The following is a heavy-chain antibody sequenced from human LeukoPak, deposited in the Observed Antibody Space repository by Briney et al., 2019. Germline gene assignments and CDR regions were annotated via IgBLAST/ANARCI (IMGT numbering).Heavy chain of an antibody. Sequence: GESLRLSCADSRFTFRSYTMKCVRQAPGKGLECVLGISANAVSTYYADSVKGSFTNARDNSKNTLYLHMDRLGTEDTAVYYCASMPSIEIYYFYYMDVWGKGTTVTVSS. CDR3: ASMPSIEIYYFYYMDV. CDR1: RFTFRSYT. V-gene: IGHV3-23*01. D-gene: IGHD2-2*01. J-gene: IGHJ6*03. CDR2: ISANAVST.